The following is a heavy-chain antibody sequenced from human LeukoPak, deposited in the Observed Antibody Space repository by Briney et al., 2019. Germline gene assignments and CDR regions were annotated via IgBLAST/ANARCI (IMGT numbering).Heavy chain of an antibody. V-gene: IGHV3-48*01. Sequence: GGSLRLSCAASGFTFSSYSMNWVRQAPGKGLEWVSYISSSSSTIYYADSVKGRFTISRDNAKNSLYLQMNSLRAEDTAVYYCAASKYYYDSSGSGGTWFDPWGQGTLVTVSS. CDR3: AASKYYYDSSGSGGTWFDP. D-gene: IGHD3-22*01. CDR2: ISSSSSTI. CDR1: GFTFSSYS. J-gene: IGHJ5*02.